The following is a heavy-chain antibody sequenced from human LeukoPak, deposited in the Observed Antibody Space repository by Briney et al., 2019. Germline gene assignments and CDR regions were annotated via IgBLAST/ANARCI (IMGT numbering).Heavy chain of an antibody. Sequence: GGSLRLSCAASGFILSNHWMTWVRQAPEKGLEWVANIKQDGNEKYYVDSVKGRFTISRDNAKNSLYLHMNSLRADDTAVYYCARDKIVGPTTLDYWGQGTLVTVSS. CDR3: ARDKIVGPTTLDY. D-gene: IGHD1-26*01. CDR1: GFILSNHW. V-gene: IGHV3-7*01. J-gene: IGHJ4*02. CDR2: IKQDGNEK.